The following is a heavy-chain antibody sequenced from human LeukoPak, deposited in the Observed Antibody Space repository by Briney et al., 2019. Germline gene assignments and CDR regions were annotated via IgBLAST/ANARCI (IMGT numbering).Heavy chain of an antibody. J-gene: IGHJ4*02. D-gene: IGHD3-10*01. Sequence: GGSLRLSCAASGFTFSRYWMSWVRQAPGKGLEWVANIKPDGGEKYYVDSVKGRFTVSRDDAKNSLYLQMNSLRAEDSAVYYCASHYYGSGTYYWGYYFDYWGQGTLVTVSS. CDR2: IKPDGGEK. V-gene: IGHV3-7*01. CDR3: ASHYYGSGTYYWGYYFDY. CDR1: GFTFSRYW.